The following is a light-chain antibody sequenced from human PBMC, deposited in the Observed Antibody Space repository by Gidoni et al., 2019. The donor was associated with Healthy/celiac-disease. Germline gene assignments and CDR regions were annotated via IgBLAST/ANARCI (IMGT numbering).Light chain of an antibody. CDR2: GAS. CDR1: QSVSSSY. CDR3: QQYGSSPRT. V-gene: IGKV3-20*01. Sequence: EIVLPQSPGTLSLSPGARATLPCRASQSVSSSYLAWYQQKPGQAPRLLIYGASSRATGIPDRFSGSGSGTDFTLTISRLEPEDFAVYYCQQYGSSPRTFGQGTKVEIK. J-gene: IGKJ1*01.